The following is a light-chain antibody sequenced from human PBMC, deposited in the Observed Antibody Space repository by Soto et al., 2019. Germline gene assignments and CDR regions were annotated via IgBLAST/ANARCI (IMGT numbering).Light chain of an antibody. CDR3: QQYEDIVP. J-gene: IGKJ1*01. CDR2: GAS. CDR1: QSLTNNY. Sequence: EIVLTQSPGPLSLSPGERATLSCRASQSLTNNYFAWYKQKPGRALRLLIDGASTRATGIQDRFSDSGSGTDFTLTISRLEPEDVAVYYCQQYEDIVPVGQRTKVEI. V-gene: IGKV3-20*01.